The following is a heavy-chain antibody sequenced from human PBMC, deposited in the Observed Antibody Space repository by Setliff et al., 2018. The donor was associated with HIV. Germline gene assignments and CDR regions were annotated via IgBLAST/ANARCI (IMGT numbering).Heavy chain of an antibody. CDR1: GGTFSSYG. D-gene: IGHD3-10*01. J-gene: IGHJ6*02. CDR3: ARRLRGNGMDV. Sequence: ASVKVSCKASGGTFSSYGISWVRQAPGQGLEWMGWTNNGDTTYVERVQGRIAMTTDTSTSTAYMELRGLRSDDTAVYYCARRLRGNGMDVWGQGTTVTVSS. V-gene: IGHV1-18*01. CDR2: TNNGDT.